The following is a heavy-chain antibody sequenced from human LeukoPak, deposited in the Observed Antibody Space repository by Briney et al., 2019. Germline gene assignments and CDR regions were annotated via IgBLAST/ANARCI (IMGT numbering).Heavy chain of an antibody. CDR2: ISSSSSYI. Sequence: PGGSLRLSCAASGFTFSSYSMNWVRQAPGKGLEWVSSISSSSSYIYYADSVKGRFTISIDNAKNSLYLQMNSLRAEDTAVYYCARDSSSWSYYYYGMDVWGQGTTVTVSS. V-gene: IGHV3-21*01. D-gene: IGHD6-13*01. J-gene: IGHJ6*02. CDR1: GFTFSSYS. CDR3: ARDSSSWSYYYYGMDV.